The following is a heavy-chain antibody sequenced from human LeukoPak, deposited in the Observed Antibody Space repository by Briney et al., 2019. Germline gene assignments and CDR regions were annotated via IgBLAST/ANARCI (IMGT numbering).Heavy chain of an antibody. CDR3: ARDTSATGGIGAFDI. J-gene: IGHJ3*02. D-gene: IGHD3-16*01. V-gene: IGHV3-20*04. CDR2: INWNGGST. Sequence: GGSLRLSCAASGFTFDDYGMSWVRQAPGKWLEWVSGINWNGGSTGYADSVKGRFTISRDNAKNSLYLQMNSLRAEDTALYYCARDTSATGGIGAFDIWGQGTMVTVSS. CDR1: GFTFDDYG.